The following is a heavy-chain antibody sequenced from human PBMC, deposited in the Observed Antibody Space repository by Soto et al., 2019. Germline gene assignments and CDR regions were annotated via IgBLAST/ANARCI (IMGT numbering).Heavy chain of an antibody. J-gene: IGHJ4*02. CDR2: ISWNSGSI. V-gene: IGHV3-9*01. Sequence: EVQLVESGGGLVQPGRSLRLSCAASGFTFDDYAMHWVRQAPGKGLEWVSGISWNSGSIGYADSVKGRFTISRDNAKNSLYRQINSLRAEDTALYYCAKMTYDILTGPFDYWGQGTLVTVSS. D-gene: IGHD3-9*01. CDR1: GFTFDDYA. CDR3: AKMTYDILTGPFDY.